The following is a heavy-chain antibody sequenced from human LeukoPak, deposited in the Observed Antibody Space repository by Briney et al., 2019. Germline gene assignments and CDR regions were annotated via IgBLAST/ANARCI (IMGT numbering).Heavy chain of an antibody. CDR3: ARRARDLLGTTNSFDY. J-gene: IGHJ4*02. D-gene: IGHD1-26*01. CDR1: GYSFINYW. V-gene: IGHV5-10-1*01. Sequence: GESLKISCKGSGYSFINYWINWVRQMPGKGLEWLGRIDPSDSYTNYSPSFQGHVTISVDKSISTAYLQWSSLKASDTAMYYCARRARDLLGTTNSFDYWGQGTLVTVSS. CDR2: IDPSDSYT.